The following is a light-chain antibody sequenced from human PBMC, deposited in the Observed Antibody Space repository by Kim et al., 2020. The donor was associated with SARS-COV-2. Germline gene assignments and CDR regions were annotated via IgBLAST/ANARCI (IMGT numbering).Light chain of an antibody. CDR1: SLRSYY. Sequence: LGQPVRITCQGDSLRSYYAIWYQQKPGQAPVLVIYGKNNRPSGIPDRFSGSSSGNTASLTITGAQAEDEADYYCNSRDSSGNHLRVFGGGTKLTVL. CDR2: GKN. CDR3: NSRDSSGNHLRV. J-gene: IGLJ3*02. V-gene: IGLV3-19*01.